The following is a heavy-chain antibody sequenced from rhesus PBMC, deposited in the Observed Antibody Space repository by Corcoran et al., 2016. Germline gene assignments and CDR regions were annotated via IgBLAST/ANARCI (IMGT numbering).Heavy chain of an antibody. D-gene: IGHD6-25*01. CDR2: IYGSGGGT. CDR1: GGSISDDYY. V-gene: IGHV4-106*01. Sequence: QVQLQESGPGLVKPSETLSLTCAVSGGSISDDYYWSWIRQPPGKGLEWIGYIYGSGGGTNYNPSLKNRVTISIDTSKNQFSLKLSSVTAADTAVYYCARGSIAAAGTHYFDYWGQGVLVTVSS. CDR3: ARGSIAAAGTHYFDY. J-gene: IGHJ4*01.